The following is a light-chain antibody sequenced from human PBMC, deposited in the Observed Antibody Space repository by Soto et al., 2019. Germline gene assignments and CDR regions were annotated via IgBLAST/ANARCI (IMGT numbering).Light chain of an antibody. CDR1: QSISSNY. CDR3: QQYTACPRT. Sequence: LTKARDSVALGPSVDAGRPRSTSQSISSNYLAWYQQKPGQAPRLLIYGASSRATGIPDRFSGSGSGTEVTLTILSLQSDDFAIYYSQQYTACPRTCGQGTKVDIK. V-gene: IGKV3-20*01. J-gene: IGKJ1*01. CDR2: GAS.